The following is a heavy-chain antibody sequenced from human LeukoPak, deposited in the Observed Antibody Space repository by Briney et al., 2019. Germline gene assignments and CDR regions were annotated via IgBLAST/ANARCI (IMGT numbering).Heavy chain of an antibody. Sequence: TGKSLRLSCAASGFTFNNYGMHWVRQAPGKGLEWVSAIIGSGDTTYYADSVKGRFTISRDNSKNTLYLQMNSLRAEDTAVYYCAKVTGGDMITYGGLDYWGQGTLVTVSS. CDR2: IIGSGDTT. J-gene: IGHJ4*02. D-gene: IGHD3-16*01. CDR3: AKVTGGDMITYGGLDY. CDR1: GFTFNNYG. V-gene: IGHV3-23*01.